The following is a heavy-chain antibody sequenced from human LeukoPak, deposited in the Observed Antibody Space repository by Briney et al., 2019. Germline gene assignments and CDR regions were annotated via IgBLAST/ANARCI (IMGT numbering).Heavy chain of an antibody. CDR3: ARGHTPYYYDSSGYPDY. D-gene: IGHD3-22*01. V-gene: IGHV5-51*01. J-gene: IGHJ4*02. CDR1: GYSFTSYW. CDR2: IYPGDSDT. Sequence: GESLKISCKGSGYSFTSYWIGWVRQMPGKGLEWMGIIYPGDSDTRYSPSFQGQVTISAGKSISTAYLQWSSLKASDTAMYYCARGHTPYYYDSSGYPDYWGQGTLVTVSS.